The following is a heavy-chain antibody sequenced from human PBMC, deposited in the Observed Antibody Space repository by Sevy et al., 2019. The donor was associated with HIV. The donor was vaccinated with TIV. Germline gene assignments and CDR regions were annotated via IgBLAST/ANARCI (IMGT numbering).Heavy chain of an antibody. CDR1: GYTFSSYY. Sequence: ASVKVSCKASGYTFSSYYIHWVRQAPGQALEWMGLINPGGGGTNYAQKFQGRVTLTRDMSTTTVYMELGSLRSEDTAVYYSARVHPCGGDCYFSDFWGQGTLVTLSS. CDR2: INPGGGGT. CDR3: ARVHPCGGDCYFSDF. J-gene: IGHJ4*02. D-gene: IGHD2-21*02. V-gene: IGHV1-46*01.